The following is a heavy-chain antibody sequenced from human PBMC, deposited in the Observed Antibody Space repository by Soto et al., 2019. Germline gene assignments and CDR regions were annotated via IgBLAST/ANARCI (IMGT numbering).Heavy chain of an antibody. Sequence: EVQLVESGGGLVKPGGSLRLSCAASGFTFSSYSMNWVRQAPGKGLEWVSSISSSSSYIYYADSVKGRFTISRDNAKNSLYLQKNRMIAEDTAVYYCARSISAAVFPLYAFDIWGQGTMVTVSS. D-gene: IGHD6-13*01. CDR2: ISSSSSYI. CDR1: GFTFSSYS. V-gene: IGHV3-21*01. J-gene: IGHJ3*02. CDR3: ARSISAAVFPLYAFDI.